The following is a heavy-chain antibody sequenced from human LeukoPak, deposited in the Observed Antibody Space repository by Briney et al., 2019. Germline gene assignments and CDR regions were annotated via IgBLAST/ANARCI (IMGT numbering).Heavy chain of an antibody. CDR3: AKSHSEAQRGYFDY. CDR2: IYNVGTT. J-gene: IGHJ4*02. D-gene: IGHD5-24*01. V-gene: IGHV3-53*01. Sequence: GGSLRLSCAASGFTVSNSYMAWVRRAPGKGLEWVADIYNVGTTHYEDSVKGRFAISRDNSRDTLYVQMHSLRAEDAAVYYCAKSHSEAQRGYFDYWGQGTLVTVSS. CDR1: GFTVSNSY.